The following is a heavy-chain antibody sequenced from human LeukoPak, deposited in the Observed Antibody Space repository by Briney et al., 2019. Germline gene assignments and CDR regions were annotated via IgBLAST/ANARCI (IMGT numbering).Heavy chain of an antibody. CDR2: IGSATSNI. CDR1: GLTFSTYG. D-gene: IGHD4-17*01. V-gene: IGHV3-48*01. CDR3: ARSYGEHFDY. J-gene: IGHJ4*02. Sequence: GGSLRLSCAASGLTFSTYGMNWVRQAPGKGLEWVSYIGSATSNIYYADSVKGRFTISRDNAKNSLYLQMNSLRAEDTAVYYCARSYGEHFDYWGQGTLVTVSS.